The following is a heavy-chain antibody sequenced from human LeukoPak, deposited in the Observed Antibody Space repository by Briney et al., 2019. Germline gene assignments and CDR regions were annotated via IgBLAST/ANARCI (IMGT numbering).Heavy chain of an antibody. CDR3: ATDFWSGY. V-gene: IGHV3-7*01. CDR1: GFTFNNCA. J-gene: IGHJ4*02. Sequence: GGSLRLSCAASGFTFNNCAMSWVRRAPGKGLEWVANIKQDGSETYYVDSVKGRFTISRDNAKSSLYLQMNSLRAEDTAVYYSATDFWSGYWGQGTLVTVSS. D-gene: IGHD3-3*01. CDR2: IKQDGSET.